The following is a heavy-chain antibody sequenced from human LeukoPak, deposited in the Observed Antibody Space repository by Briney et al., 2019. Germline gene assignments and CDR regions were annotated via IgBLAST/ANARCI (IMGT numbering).Heavy chain of an antibody. D-gene: IGHD2-2*01. CDR2: ISSSSSYI. V-gene: IGHV3-21*01. CDR1: GFTFSSYS. J-gene: IGHJ4*02. Sequence: GGSLRLSCAASGFTFSSYSMNWVRQAPGKGLEWVSSISSSSSYIYYADSVKGRFTISRDNAKNSLYPQMNSLRAEDTAVYYCARDSGQLLSDYWGQGTLVTVSS. CDR3: ARDSGQLLSDY.